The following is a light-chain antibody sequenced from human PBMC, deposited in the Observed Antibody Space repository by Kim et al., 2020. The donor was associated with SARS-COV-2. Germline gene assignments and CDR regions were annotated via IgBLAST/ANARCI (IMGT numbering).Light chain of an antibody. J-gene: IGLJ3*02. CDR2: EVR. CDR1: NRDVGDYSY. V-gene: IGLV2-14*01. CDR3: SSYTSTMTWI. Sequence: LTQPASVSGSPGQSVTISCTGTNRDVGDYSYVSWYQQHPGKAPKVLIFEVRERPSGISDRFSGSKSGSTAFLTISGLQIEDEGDYFCSSYTSTMTWIFGGGTKVTVL.